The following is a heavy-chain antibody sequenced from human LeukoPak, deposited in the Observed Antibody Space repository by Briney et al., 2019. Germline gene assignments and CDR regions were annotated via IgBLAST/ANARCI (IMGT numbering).Heavy chain of an antibody. Sequence: PSETLSLTCTVSGGSISSSSYYWSWIRQPPGKGLEWIGYIYYSGSTNYNPSLKSRVTISVDTSKNQFSLKLSSVTAADTAVYYCARTKAPYDSSGPKAPPFNWFDPWGQGTLVTVSS. CDR2: IYYSGST. CDR3: ARTKAPYDSSGPKAPPFNWFDP. D-gene: IGHD3-22*01. V-gene: IGHV4-61*05. J-gene: IGHJ5*02. CDR1: GGSISSSSYY.